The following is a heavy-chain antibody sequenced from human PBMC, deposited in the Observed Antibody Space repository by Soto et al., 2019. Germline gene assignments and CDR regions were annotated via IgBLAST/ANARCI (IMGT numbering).Heavy chain of an antibody. V-gene: IGHV4-34*01. CDR2: INHSGST. Sequence: SETLSLTCAVYGGSFSGYYWSWIRQPPGKGLEWIGEINHSGSTNYNPSLKSRVTISVDTSKNQFSLKLSSVTAADTAVYYCARGRIITMVRGAKYYGMDVWGQGTTVTVSS. CDR1: GGSFSGYY. CDR3: ARGRIITMVRGAKYYGMDV. J-gene: IGHJ6*02. D-gene: IGHD3-10*01.